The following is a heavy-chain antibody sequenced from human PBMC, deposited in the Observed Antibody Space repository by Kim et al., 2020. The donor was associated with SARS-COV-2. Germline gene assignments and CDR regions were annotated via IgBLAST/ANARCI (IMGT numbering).Heavy chain of an antibody. CDR3: ASGGWGIAAAGAALSDFDY. J-gene: IGHJ4*02. CDR2: IDPSDSYT. V-gene: IGHV5-10-1*01. CDR1: GYSFTSYW. Sequence: GESLKISCKGSGYSFTSYWISWVRQMPGKGLEWMGRIDPSDSYTNYSPSFQGHVTISADKSISTAYLQWSSLKASDTAMYYCASGGWGIAAAGAALSDFDYWGQGTLVTVSS. D-gene: IGHD6-13*01.